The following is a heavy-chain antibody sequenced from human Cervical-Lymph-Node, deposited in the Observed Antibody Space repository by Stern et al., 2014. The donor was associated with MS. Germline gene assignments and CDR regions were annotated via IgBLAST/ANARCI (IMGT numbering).Heavy chain of an antibody. CDR3: ARVGYGSHSAFDY. Sequence: VQIVESGGGLVQPGGSLRLSCAASGFSFSSYWMYWVRQAPGKGLVWVSRINSEGDNTDYADSVKGRFTISRDNAKNTLFLQLNSLRADDTAVYYCARVGYGSHSAFDYWGQGTLVTVAS. V-gene: IGHV3-74*02. CDR1: GFSFSSYW. J-gene: IGHJ4*02. CDR2: INSEGDNT. D-gene: IGHD4-23*01.